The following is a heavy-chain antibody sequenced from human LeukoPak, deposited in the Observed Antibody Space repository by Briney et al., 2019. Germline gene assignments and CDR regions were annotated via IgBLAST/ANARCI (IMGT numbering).Heavy chain of an antibody. Sequence: SETLSLTCAVYGGSFSGYYWSWIRQPPGKGLEWIGEINHSGSTNYNPSLKSRVTISVDTSKNQFSLKLSSVTAADTAVYYCARAPAACTFIFDYWGQGTLVTVSP. CDR1: GGSFSGYY. V-gene: IGHV4-34*01. D-gene: IGHD6-13*01. CDR3: ARAPAACTFIFDY. J-gene: IGHJ4*02. CDR2: INHSGST.